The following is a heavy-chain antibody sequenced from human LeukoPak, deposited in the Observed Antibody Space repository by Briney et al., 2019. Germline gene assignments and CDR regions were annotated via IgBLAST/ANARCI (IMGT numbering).Heavy chain of an antibody. V-gene: IGHV1-3*01. D-gene: IGHD2-8*02. Sequence: ASVKVSCKASGGTFSSYAMHWVRQAPGQRLEWMGWINAGNGNIKYSQKLPGRVTITRDTSASTGYMELSSLRSEDTAVYYCARSGRSDTTGLFDYWGQGTLVTVSS. CDR3: ARSGRSDTTGLFDY. CDR1: GGTFSSYA. J-gene: IGHJ4*02. CDR2: INAGNGNI.